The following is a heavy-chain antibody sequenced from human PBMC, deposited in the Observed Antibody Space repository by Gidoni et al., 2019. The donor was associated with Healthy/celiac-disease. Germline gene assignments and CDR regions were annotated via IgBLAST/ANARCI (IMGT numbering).Heavy chain of an antibody. CDR1: GFTFSSYA. J-gene: IGHJ3*02. CDR2: ISGSGGST. D-gene: IGHD5-18*01. Sequence: EVQLLESGGGLVQPGGSLRLSCAASGFTFSSYAMSWVRQAPGKGLEWVSAISGSGGSTYYADSVKGRFTISRDNSKNTLYLQMNSLRAEDTAVYYCAKDPPGYSYGYNAFDIWGQGTMVTVSS. CDR3: AKDPPGYSYGYNAFDI. V-gene: IGHV3-23*01.